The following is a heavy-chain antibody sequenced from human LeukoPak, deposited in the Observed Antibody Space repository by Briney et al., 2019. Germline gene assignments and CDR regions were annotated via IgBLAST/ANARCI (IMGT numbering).Heavy chain of an antibody. CDR2: IIPILGIA. Sequence: SVTVSCKASGGTFSSYAISWVRQAPGQGLEWMGRIIPILGIANYAQKFQGRVTITADKSTSTAYMELSSLRSEDTAVYYCAYGTLVSYFDYWGQGTLVTVSS. CDR3: AYGTLVSYFDY. J-gene: IGHJ4*02. CDR1: GGTFSSYA. D-gene: IGHD3-10*01. V-gene: IGHV1-69*04.